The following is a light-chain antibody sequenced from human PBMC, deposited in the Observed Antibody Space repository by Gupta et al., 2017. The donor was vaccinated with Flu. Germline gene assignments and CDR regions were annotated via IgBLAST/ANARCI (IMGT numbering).Light chain of an antibody. CDR2: RNN. V-gene: IGLV1-47*01. J-gene: IGLJ3*02. CDR1: SSNIGSNY. CDR3: AAWDDSLSGPV. Sequence: SVXXXPPSAXXXPGQRVTISCSGSSSNIGSNYVYWYQQLPGTAPKLLIYRNNQRPSGVPDRFSGSKSGTSASLAISGLRSEDEADYCCAAWDDSLSGPVFGGGTKLTVL.